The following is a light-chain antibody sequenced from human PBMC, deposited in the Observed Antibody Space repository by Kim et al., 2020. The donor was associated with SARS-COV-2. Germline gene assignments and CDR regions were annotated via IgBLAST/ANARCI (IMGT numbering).Light chain of an antibody. CDR2: ANT. V-gene: IGLV1-40*01. CDR1: SSNIGTDYD. CDR3: PAYDISLSVWV. J-gene: IGLJ3*02. Sequence: QSVLTQPPSVSGAPGQRVNISCTGSSSNIGTDYDVHWYRQLPGTVPKLLIYANTNRPSGVPDRFSGSRSGTSASLAITGLQAEDEADYYCPAYDISLSVWVFGGGTQLTVL.